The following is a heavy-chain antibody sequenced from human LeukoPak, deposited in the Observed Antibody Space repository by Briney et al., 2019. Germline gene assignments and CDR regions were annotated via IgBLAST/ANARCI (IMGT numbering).Heavy chain of an antibody. CDR1: GGSISSYY. J-gene: IGHJ3*02. V-gene: IGHV4-59*08. D-gene: IGHD2-2*01. CDR3: ARLDGIVVVPAGGAFDI. CDR2: IYYSGST. Sequence: SETLSLTCTVSGGSISSYYWSWIRQPPGKGLEWIGYIYYSGSTNYYPSLKSRVTISVDTSKNQFSLKLSSVTAADTAVYYCARLDGIVVVPAGGAFDIWGQGTMVTVSS.